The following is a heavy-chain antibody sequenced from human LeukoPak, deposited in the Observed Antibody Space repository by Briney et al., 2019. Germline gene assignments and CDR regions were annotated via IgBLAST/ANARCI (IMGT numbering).Heavy chain of an antibody. D-gene: IGHD6-13*01. CDR1: GGSISSYY. CDR3: ARPRKEESSSWPYYYYYYYMDV. CDR2: IYTSGST. Sequence: SETLSLTCTVSGGSISSYYWSRIRQPPGKGLEWIGYIYTSGSTNYNPSLKSRVTISVDTSKNQFSLKLSSVTAADTAVYYCARPRKEESSSWPYYYYYYYMDVWGKGTTVTVSS. V-gene: IGHV4-4*09. J-gene: IGHJ6*03.